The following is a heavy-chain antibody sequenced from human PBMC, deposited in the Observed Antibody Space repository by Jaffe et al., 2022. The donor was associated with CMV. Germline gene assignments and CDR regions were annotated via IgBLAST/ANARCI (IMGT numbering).Heavy chain of an antibody. Sequence: QVQLQQWGAGLLKPSETLSLTCAVYGGSFSGYYWSWIRQPPGKGLEWIGEINHSGSTNYNPSLKSRVTISVDTSKNQFSLKLSSVTAADTAVYYCARVLGYCSGGSCYLGYYGMDVWGQGTTVTVSS. D-gene: IGHD2-15*01. CDR3: ARVLGYCSGGSCYLGYYGMDV. V-gene: IGHV4-34*01. CDR1: GGSFSGYY. J-gene: IGHJ6*02. CDR2: INHSGST.